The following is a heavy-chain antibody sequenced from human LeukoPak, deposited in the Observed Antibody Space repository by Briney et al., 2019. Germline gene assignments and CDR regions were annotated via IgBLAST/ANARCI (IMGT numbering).Heavy chain of an antibody. D-gene: IGHD4-17*01. CDR2: INPSGGST. V-gene: IGHV1-46*01. J-gene: IGHJ5*02. Sequence: ASVKVSCKASGYTFTSYYMHWVRQAPGQGLEWMGIINPSGGSTSYAQKFQGRVTMTRDTSTSTVYMELSSLRSEDTAVYYCARERPTSATPRYGDYGWFDPWGQGTLVTVSS. CDR3: ARERPTSATPRYGDYGWFDP. CDR1: GYTFTSYY.